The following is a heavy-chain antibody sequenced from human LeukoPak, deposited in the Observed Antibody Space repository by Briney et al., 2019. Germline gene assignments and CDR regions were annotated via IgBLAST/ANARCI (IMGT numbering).Heavy chain of an antibody. V-gene: IGHV4-39*01. CDR3: ARNVGYCSGGTCFSWYYSIDV. D-gene: IGHD2-15*01. Sequence: TSETLSLTSTVSGGSTSSSNYRWGWIRQPPGKGLEWIGSIYYTGSTYYNPSLKSRVTISVDTSKNQFSLKLRSVTAADTAVYYCARNVGYCSGGTCFSWYYSIDVWGRGTTVTVSS. CDR1: GGSTSSSNYR. J-gene: IGHJ6*03. CDR2: IYYTGST.